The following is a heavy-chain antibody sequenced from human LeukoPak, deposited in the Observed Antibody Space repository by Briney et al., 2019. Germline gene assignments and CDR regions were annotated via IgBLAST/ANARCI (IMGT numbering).Heavy chain of an antibody. CDR2: INTQGTYT. V-gene: IGHV3-74*01. J-gene: IGHJ4*02. CDR1: GITFSSYW. D-gene: IGHD2-15*01. Sequence: GGSLRLSCAVSGITFSSYWMHWVRQDPGRGLLWVSRINTQGTYTNYADSVKGRFAISRDNAKNTLYLQMSSLRADDTAVYYCVIDLGDYNDFWGQGTLVSVSS. CDR3: VIDLGDYNDF.